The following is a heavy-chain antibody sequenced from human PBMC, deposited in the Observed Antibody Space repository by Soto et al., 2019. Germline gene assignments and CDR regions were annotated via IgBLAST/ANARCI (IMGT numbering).Heavy chain of an antibody. V-gene: IGHV4-4*07. CDR3: AKSSGYDFFYYGMDI. J-gene: IGHJ6*02. CDR2: IYARGVT. D-gene: IGHD5-18*01. Sequence: PSETLSLTCTISGGSLNSSYWSWIRQPPGKGLEWIGRIYARGVTNYNPSLKSRVTMSGDPSRNQFSLRLTSVTVADTAVYYCAKSSGYDFFYYGMDIWGRGTTVTVSS. CDR1: GGSLNSSY.